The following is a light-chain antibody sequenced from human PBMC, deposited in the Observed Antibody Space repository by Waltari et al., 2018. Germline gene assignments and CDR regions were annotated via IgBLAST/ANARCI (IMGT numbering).Light chain of an antibody. Sequence: DIQMTQSPSSLSASVGDRVVITCRASQSIHNSLNWYQQKPGKAPEVPIHAASTLLSGVPSRFSGSGSGTEFTLTITPLQPEDFATYFCQQTYSTSITFGQGTRLEIK. CDR2: AAS. V-gene: IGKV1-39*01. CDR1: QSIHNS. J-gene: IGKJ5*01. CDR3: QQTYSTSIT.